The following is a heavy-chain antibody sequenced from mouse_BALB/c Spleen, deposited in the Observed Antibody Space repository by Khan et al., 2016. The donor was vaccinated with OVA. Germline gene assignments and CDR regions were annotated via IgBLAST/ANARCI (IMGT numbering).Heavy chain of an antibody. Sequence: QVQLKESGPELKKPGETVRISCKASGYTFTTAGIQWVQKMPGKGLKWIGWINTHSGVPKYAEDFKGRFAFSLEISVSTAYLQITNLKNEDTATYFCAGGGAAYDRNDGGAMEYWGQGTSVTVSS. J-gene: IGHJ4*01. CDR2: INTHSGVP. CDR1: GYTFTTAG. D-gene: IGHD2-14*01. V-gene: IGHV9-4*02. CDR3: AGGGAAYDRNDGGAMEY.